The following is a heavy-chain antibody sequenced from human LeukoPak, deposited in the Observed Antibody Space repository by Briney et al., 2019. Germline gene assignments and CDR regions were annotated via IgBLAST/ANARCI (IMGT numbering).Heavy chain of an antibody. CDR1: GFTSNTSN. CDR2: FFLSSDYI. CDR3: ARGHYDVLAASYKWTPDY. J-gene: IGHJ4*02. Sequence: GGSLRLSCAASGFTSNTSNMNGGAQAPGKGREWGSSFFLSSDYIFYADSVKGRFTTSRGNAKNSLSLQLNSLRVEDTAVYYCARGHYDVLAASYKWTPDYWGQGTLVTVSS. V-gene: IGHV3-21*01. D-gene: IGHD3-9*01.